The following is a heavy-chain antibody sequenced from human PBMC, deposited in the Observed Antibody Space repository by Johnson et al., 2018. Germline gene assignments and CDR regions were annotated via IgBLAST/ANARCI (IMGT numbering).Heavy chain of an antibody. CDR2: ISYDGSNK. CDR3: AKGSDYKGDFEKCYSFMDV. D-gene: IGHD2-21*02. Sequence: QVQLVQSGGGVVQPGRSLRLSCAASGFTFSNYGMHWVRQAPGKGLEWVAIISYDGSNKDYADSVKGRFTISRDKTKNTLYLQMNSLRAEDTAVYFCAKGSDYKGDFEKCYSFMDVWGTGTTVIVSS. CDR1: GFTFSNYG. J-gene: IGHJ6*03. V-gene: IGHV3-30*18.